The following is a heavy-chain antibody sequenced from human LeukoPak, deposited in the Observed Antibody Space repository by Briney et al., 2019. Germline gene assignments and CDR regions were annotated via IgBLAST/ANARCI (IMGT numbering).Heavy chain of an antibody. CDR2: IIPIFGTA. J-gene: IGHJ6*03. CDR3: ARSFWSTQGDYYYYMDV. CDR1: GGTFSSYA. D-gene: IGHD3-3*01. Sequence: SVKVSCKASGGTFSSYAISWVRQAPGQGLEWMGRIIPIFGTANYAQKFQGRVTITTDESTSTAYMELSSLRSEDTAVYYCARSFWSTQGDYYYYMDVWGKGTTVTVSS. V-gene: IGHV1-69*05.